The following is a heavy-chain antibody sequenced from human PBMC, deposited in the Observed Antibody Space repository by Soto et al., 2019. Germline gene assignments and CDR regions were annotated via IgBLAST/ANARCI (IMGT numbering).Heavy chain of an antibody. Sequence: QVQLVQSGAEVKKPGSSVKVSCKASGGTFSSYAISWVRQAPGQGLEWMGGIIPIFGTANYAQKFQGRVTITADESTSTAYMELSSLRSEDTAVYYCARTQKGIAALYYYYGMDVWGQGTTVTVSS. J-gene: IGHJ6*02. CDR3: ARTQKGIAALYYYYGMDV. V-gene: IGHV1-69*12. D-gene: IGHD6-13*01. CDR1: GGTFSSYA. CDR2: IIPIFGTA.